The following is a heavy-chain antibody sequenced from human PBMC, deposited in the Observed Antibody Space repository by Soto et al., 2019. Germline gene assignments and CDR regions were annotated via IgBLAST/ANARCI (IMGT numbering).Heavy chain of an antibody. CDR1: RDSVNSGGYY. D-gene: IGHD2-21*02. CDR2: IYHTGRT. CDR3: ARNYGGNSDYVS. J-gene: IGHJ5*02. V-gene: IGHV4-31*11. Sequence: SETLSLTCAVSRDSVNSGGYYWTWIPHHPGKGLAWLGYIYHTGRTFYNPSLESRLSLSVDTSKNHFSLRLTSVTAADTAFYFCARNYGGNSDYVSWGQGTLVTVSS.